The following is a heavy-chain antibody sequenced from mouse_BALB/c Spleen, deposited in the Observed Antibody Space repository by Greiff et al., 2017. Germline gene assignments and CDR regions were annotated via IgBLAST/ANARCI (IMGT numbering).Heavy chain of an antibody. CDR1: GFTFSSYA. D-gene: IGHD1-1*01. J-gene: IGHJ2*01. CDR2: ISSGGST. CDR3: AREVTLRSFDY. Sequence: EVQVVESGGGLVKPGGSLKLSCAASGFTFSSYAMSWVRQTPEKRLEWVASISSGGSTYYPDSVKGRFTISRDNARNILYLQMSSLRSEDTAMYYCAREVTLRSFDYWGQGTTLTVSS. V-gene: IGHV5-6-5*01.